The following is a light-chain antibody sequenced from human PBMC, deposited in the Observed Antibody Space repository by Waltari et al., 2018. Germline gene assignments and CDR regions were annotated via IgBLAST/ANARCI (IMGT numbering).Light chain of an antibody. V-gene: IGLV1-51*02. CDR2: EES. J-gene: IGLJ7*01. Sequence: QSVLTQPPSVSAAPGQRVTISCSGGHSNIGTTYVSWYRQFPGTAPKLLLSEESERPAGVPGRFSGSKSGTSATLDITGLQAGDEADYYCGTWDSSLSGAVFGGGTHLTVL. CDR1: HSNIGTTY. CDR3: GTWDSSLSGAV.